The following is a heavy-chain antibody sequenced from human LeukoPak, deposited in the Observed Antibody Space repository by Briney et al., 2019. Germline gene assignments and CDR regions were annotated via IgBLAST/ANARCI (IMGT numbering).Heavy chain of an antibody. Sequence: GASVKVSCKASGYTFTSYGISWVRQAPGQGLEWMGWISAYNGNTNYAQKLQGRVTITTDESTSTAYMELSSLRSEDTAVYYCASLTIGYCTNGVCQPFDYWGQGTLVTVSS. CDR1: GYTFTSYG. D-gene: IGHD2-8*01. CDR2: ISAYNGNT. CDR3: ASLTIGYCTNGVCQPFDY. V-gene: IGHV1-18*01. J-gene: IGHJ4*02.